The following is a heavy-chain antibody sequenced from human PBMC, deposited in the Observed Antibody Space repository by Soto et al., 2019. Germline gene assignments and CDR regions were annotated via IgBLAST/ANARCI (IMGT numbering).Heavy chain of an antibody. D-gene: IGHD3-10*01. CDR2: INAGNGNT. Sequence: QVQLVQSGAEEKKPGASVKVSCKASGYTFTSYAMHWVRQAPGQRLEWMGWINAGNGNTKYSQKFQGRVTITRDTSASTAYMELSSLRSEDTAVYYCARDALVLLWFGESSGPLGMDVWGQGTTVTVSS. V-gene: IGHV1-3*05. CDR3: ARDALVLLWFGESSGPLGMDV. J-gene: IGHJ6*02. CDR1: GYTFTSYA.